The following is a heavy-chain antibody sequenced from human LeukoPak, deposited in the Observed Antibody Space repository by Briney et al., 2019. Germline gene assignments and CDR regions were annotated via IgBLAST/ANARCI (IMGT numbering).Heavy chain of an antibody. Sequence: PGGSLRLSCAASGFTFSSNSMNWVRQAPGKGLEWVSYISSASGTIYYADSVKGRFTISRDNAKNSLYLHMNSLRAEDTAVYYCARDKGYSCNWAHYAFDIWGQGTMVTVS. CDR3: ARDKGYSCNWAHYAFDI. CDR1: GFTFSSNS. D-gene: IGHD6-13*01. V-gene: IGHV3-48*01. CDR2: ISSASGTI. J-gene: IGHJ3*02.